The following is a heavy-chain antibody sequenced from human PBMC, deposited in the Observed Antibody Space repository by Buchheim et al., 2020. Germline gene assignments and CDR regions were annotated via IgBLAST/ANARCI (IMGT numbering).Heavy chain of an antibody. CDR2: INHSGST. V-gene: IGHV4-34*01. CDR1: GGSFSDYY. J-gene: IGHJ4*02. D-gene: IGHD1-26*01. CDR3: ARHRTVTGSSLSDY. Sequence: QVQLQQWGAGLLKPSETLSLTCAVYGGSFSDYYWNWIRQPPGKGLEWIGEINHSGSTNYNPSLKSRVTISVDTSKNQFSLKLTSVTAADTAVYYCARHRTVTGSSLSDYWGQGTL.